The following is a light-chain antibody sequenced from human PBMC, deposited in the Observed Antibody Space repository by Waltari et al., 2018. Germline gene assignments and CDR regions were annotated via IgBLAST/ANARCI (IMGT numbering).Light chain of an antibody. Sequence: DVVMTLSPDSLAASLGERATINCKPIQPVLHNSNNKNYLAWYQQKPGQPPRLLIYRTSTRESGVPDRFSGSGSGTDFTLTISSLQAEDVAVYYCQQYHDPPLFTFGPGTKVDLK. V-gene: IGKV4-1*01. CDR3: QQYHDPPLFT. CDR1: QPVLHNSNNKNY. CDR2: RTS. J-gene: IGKJ3*01.